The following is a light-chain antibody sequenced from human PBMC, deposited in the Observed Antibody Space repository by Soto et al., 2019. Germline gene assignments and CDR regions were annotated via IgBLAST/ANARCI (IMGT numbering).Light chain of an antibody. J-gene: IGKJ1*01. CDR1: QSLVYSANNKNY. V-gene: IGKV4-1*01. CDR3: QQYVHVLWT. Sequence: DIVMTQSPDSLAVSLGERATINCKSSQSLVYSANNKNYLAWYQQKPGQPPKLLIYWASVRESGVPDRFSGSAAGTDFSLSISSWPDEDVADSSRQQYVHVLWTFEQGNKV. CDR2: WAS.